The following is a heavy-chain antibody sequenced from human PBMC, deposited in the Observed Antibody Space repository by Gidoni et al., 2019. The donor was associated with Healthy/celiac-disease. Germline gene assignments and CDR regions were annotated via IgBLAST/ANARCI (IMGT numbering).Heavy chain of an antibody. CDR3: ARVPTIFGVVTDYYYYYMDD. CDR2: ISSSSSYI. V-gene: IGHV3-21*01. J-gene: IGHJ6*03. Sequence: VRQAPGKGLEWVSSISSSSSYIYYADSVKGRFTISRDNAKNSLYLQMNSLRAEDTAVYYCARVPTIFGVVTDYYYYYMDDWGKGTTVTVSS. D-gene: IGHD3-3*01.